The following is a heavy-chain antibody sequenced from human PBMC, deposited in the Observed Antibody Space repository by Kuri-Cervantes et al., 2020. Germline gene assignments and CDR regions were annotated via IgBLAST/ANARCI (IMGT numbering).Heavy chain of an antibody. CDR3: ASSGSSTFDY. CDR1: GGSISSGGYS. Sequence: SETLSLTCAVSGGSISSGGYSWSWIRQPPGKGLEWIGYIYHSGSTYYNPSLKSRVTISVDTSKNQFSLKLSSVTAADTAVYYCASSGSSTFDYWGQGTLVTVSS. CDR2: IYHSGST. J-gene: IGHJ4*02. D-gene: IGHD3-10*01. V-gene: IGHV4-30-2*02.